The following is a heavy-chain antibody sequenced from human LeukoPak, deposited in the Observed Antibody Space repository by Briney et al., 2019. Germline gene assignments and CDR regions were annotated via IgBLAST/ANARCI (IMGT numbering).Heavy chain of an antibody. V-gene: IGHV3-48*01. CDR2: ISSSSSPI. D-gene: IGHD3-22*01. J-gene: IGHJ4*02. Sequence: GSLRLSCAASGFTFSSYWMNWARQAPGKGLEWVSYISSSSSPIYYADSVRGRFTISRDSAKNSLYLQMNSLGAEDTAVYYCARGGYDTSGYDFDYWGQGTLVTVSS. CDR1: GFTFSSYW. CDR3: ARGGYDTSGYDFDY.